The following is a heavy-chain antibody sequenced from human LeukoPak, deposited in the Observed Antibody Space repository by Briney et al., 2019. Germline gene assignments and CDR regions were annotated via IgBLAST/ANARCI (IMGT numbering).Heavy chain of an antibody. J-gene: IGHJ4*02. Sequence: SETLSLTCTVSGGSVSRDNYSWSWIRQPPGKGLEWIGYISYSGSTNYNPSLKSRVTISVDTSKNQFSLKLRSVTAADTAVYYCARPLIERGSCYGHWGQGTLVTVSS. D-gene: IGHD2-15*01. CDR2: ISYSGST. CDR1: GGSVSRDNYS. CDR3: ARPLIERGSCYGH. V-gene: IGHV4-61*01.